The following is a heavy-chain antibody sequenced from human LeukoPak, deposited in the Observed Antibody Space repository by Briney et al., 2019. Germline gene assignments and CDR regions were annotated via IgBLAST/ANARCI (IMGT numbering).Heavy chain of an antibody. Sequence: GGSLRLSCAASGFTFSSYWMSWVRQAPGKGLEWVANIKQDGSEKYYVDSVKGRFTISGDNAKNSLYLQMNSLRAEDTAVYYCARVMDSSGYLYYYYYGMDVWGQGTTVTVSS. J-gene: IGHJ6*02. CDR1: GFTFSSYW. D-gene: IGHD3-22*01. CDR2: IKQDGSEK. V-gene: IGHV3-7*01. CDR3: ARVMDSSGYLYYYYYGMDV.